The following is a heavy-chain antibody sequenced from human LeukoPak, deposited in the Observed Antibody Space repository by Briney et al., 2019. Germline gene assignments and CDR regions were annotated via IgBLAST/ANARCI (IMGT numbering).Heavy chain of an antibody. V-gene: IGHV4-31*03. CDR1: GGSLSSGGYY. CDR3: ARFLILTAYFDY. Sequence: SETLSLTRTVSGGSLSSGGYYWSWIRQPPGTGLEWLGYIYYSGSTYYNPSLKSRVTISVDTSKNQFSLKLSSVTAADTAVYYCARFLILTAYFDYWGQGTLVTVSS. CDR2: IYYSGST. D-gene: IGHD5-18*01. J-gene: IGHJ4*02.